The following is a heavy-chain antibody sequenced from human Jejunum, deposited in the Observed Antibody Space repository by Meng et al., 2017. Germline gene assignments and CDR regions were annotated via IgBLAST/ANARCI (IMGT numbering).Heavy chain of an antibody. J-gene: IGHJ4*02. CDR1: GFAFSNYE. V-gene: IGHV3-48*03. CDR2: ISNRGSHI. Sequence: GESLKISCTASGFAFSNYEFQSVRQAPGKGLEWVSYISNRGSHIRYADSVEGRFTISRDNAQNSLSLQMESLRADDTGVYYCASGPQYSGSPSYWGQGTLVTVSS. D-gene: IGHD1-26*01. CDR3: ASGPQYSGSPSY.